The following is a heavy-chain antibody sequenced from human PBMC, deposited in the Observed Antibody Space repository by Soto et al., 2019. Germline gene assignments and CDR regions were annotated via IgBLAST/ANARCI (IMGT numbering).Heavy chain of an antibody. V-gene: IGHV4-39*01. CDR3: ARLLAASCWFDP. D-gene: IGHD6-6*01. J-gene: IGHJ5*02. CDR1: AGSISSSSYY. Sequence: QLQLQESGPGLVKPSETLSLTCTVSAGSISSSSYYWGWIRQPPGKGLEWIGSIYYSGRTYYNPSLMWQVTLSLDTSKNQFSLKLSSVTAADAAVYDCARLLAASCWFDPWGQGTLVTVSS. CDR2: IYYSGRT.